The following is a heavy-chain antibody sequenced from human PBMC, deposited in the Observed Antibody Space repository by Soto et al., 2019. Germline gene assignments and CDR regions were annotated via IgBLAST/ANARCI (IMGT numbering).Heavy chain of an antibody. J-gene: IGHJ4*02. CDR3: ARAVSGYDYYCEY. CDR2: IKQDGSEK. CDR1: GFTFSSYW. D-gene: IGHD5-12*01. V-gene: IGHV3-7*03. Sequence: WGSRRLSCAASGFTFSSYWMSWVRQAPGKGLEWVANIKQDGSEKYYVDSVKGRFTVSRDNAKNSLYLQMNSLRAEDTAVYYCARAVSGYDYYCEYWGKGNMVNVSA.